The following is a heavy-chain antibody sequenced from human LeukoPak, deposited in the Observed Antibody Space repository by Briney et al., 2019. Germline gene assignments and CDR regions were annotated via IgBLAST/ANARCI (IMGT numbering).Heavy chain of an antibody. V-gene: IGHV3-15*01. CDR2: IKSKTDGGTT. CDR1: GFTFSSYA. Sequence: PGGSLRLSCAASGFTFSSYAMSWVRQAPGKGLEWVGRIKSKTDGGTTDYAAPVKGRFTISRDDSKNTLYLQMNSLKTEDTAVYYCTTVGTPPGYDFWSGYLADYWGQGTLVTVSS. CDR3: TTVGTPPGYDFWSGYLADY. D-gene: IGHD3-3*01. J-gene: IGHJ4*02.